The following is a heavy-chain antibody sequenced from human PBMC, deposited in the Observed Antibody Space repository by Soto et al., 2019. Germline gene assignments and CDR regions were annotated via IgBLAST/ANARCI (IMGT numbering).Heavy chain of an antibody. CDR3: ARGTRYYGMDV. CDR2: IYYSGST. Sequence: SETLSLTCTVSGGSISSSSYYWGWIRQPPGKGLEWIGSIYYSGSTYYNPSLKSRVTISVDTSNNQFSLKLSSVTAADTAVYYCARGTRYYGMDVWGQGTTVTVSS. D-gene: IGHD6-6*01. CDR1: GGSISSSSYY. V-gene: IGHV4-39*01. J-gene: IGHJ6*02.